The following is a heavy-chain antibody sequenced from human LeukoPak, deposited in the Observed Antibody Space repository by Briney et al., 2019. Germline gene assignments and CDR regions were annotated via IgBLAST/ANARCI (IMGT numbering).Heavy chain of an antibody. CDR3: TREGRGALNDAVDI. CDR2: INSDHSI. J-gene: IGHJ3*02. Sequence: PGGSLRLSCVVSGFIFSAHNMNWFRRAPGKGLEWVSCINSDHSIYYEDSVKGRFTISRDNSKNSMYLQMSSLRAEDTAVYYCTREGRGALNDAVDIWGQGKLVTVSS. CDR1: GFIFSAHN. V-gene: IGHV3-69-1*02. D-gene: IGHD3-10*01.